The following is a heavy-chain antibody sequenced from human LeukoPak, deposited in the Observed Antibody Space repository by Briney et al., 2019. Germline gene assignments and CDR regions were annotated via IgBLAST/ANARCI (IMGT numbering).Heavy chain of an antibody. CDR1: GGSISSYY. V-gene: IGHV4-59*01. Sequence: PSETLSLTCTVSGGSISSYYWSWIRQPPGKGLEYIGYIYYSGSTNYNPSLKSRVTISVDTSKNQFSLKLSSVTAADTAVYYCASAEYSSSARGYWGKGTLVTVSS. CDR3: ASAEYSSSARGY. J-gene: IGHJ4*02. CDR2: IYYSGST. D-gene: IGHD6-6*01.